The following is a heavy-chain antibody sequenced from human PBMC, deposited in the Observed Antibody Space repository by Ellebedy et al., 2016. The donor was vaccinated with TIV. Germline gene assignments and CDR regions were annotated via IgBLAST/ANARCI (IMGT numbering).Heavy chain of an antibody. J-gene: IGHJ6*02. Sequence: MPSETLSLTCTVSGGSISSYSWSWIRQPAGKGLEWIGRIYFSGSTNYNPSLKSRVTMSLDASKNQFSLKLSSVTAADTAVYYCTRGPAPSGYGMDVWGQGTTVTVSS. CDR2: IYFSGST. CDR3: TRGPAPSGYGMDV. CDR1: GGSISSYS. D-gene: IGHD2-2*01. V-gene: IGHV4-4*07.